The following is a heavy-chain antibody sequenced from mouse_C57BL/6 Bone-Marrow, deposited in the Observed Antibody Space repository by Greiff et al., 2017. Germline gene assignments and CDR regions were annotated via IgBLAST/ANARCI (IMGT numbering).Heavy chain of an antibody. J-gene: IGHJ3*01. CDR2: IRNKANNHAT. Sequence: EVTLVESGGGLVQPGGSMQLSCASSGFTFSDAWMDWVRPSPEKGLEWVSEIRNKANNHATYYAESVKGRFTISRDDYISSVYLQMNSLRAEDTGIYYCTLLRLGWFAYWGQGTLVTVSA. CDR3: TLLRLGWFAY. CDR1: GFTFSDAW. D-gene: IGHD1-1*01. V-gene: IGHV6-6*01.